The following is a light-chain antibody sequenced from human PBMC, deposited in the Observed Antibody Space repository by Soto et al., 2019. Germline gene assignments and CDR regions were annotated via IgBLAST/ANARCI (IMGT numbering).Light chain of an antibody. V-gene: IGKV3-20*01. J-gene: IGKJ3*01. CDR3: QQYGDSPGT. Sequence: EIVLTQSPGTLSLSPGERATLSCRASQSVSSSYLDWYQQKPGQAPRLLIYGASTRATGIPDRFSGSGSGTDFTLTISRLEPEDLATYFCQQYGDSPGTFGPGTTVDIK. CDR1: QSVSSSY. CDR2: GAS.